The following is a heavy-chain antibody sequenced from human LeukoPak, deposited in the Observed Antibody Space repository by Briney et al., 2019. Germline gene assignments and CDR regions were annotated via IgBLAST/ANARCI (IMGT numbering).Heavy chain of an antibody. Sequence: GASVKVSCKASGYTFTGYYMHWVRQAPGQGLEWMGWINPNSGGTNYAQKFQGRVTMTRDTSISTAYMELSRLRSDDTAVYYCARDLGCSSTSCYQTGNCFDPWGQGTLVTVSS. CDR3: ARDLGCSSTSCYQTGNCFDP. CDR2: INPNSGGT. CDR1: GYTFTGYY. J-gene: IGHJ5*02. V-gene: IGHV1-2*02. D-gene: IGHD2-2*01.